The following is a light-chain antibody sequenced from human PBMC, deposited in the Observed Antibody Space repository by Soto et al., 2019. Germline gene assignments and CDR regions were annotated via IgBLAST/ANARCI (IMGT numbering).Light chain of an antibody. CDR2: AAS. J-gene: IGKJ1*01. V-gene: IGKV1-39*01. CDR1: QSISSY. CDR3: QQSYTTPRT. Sequence: DIEMTQSPSSLSASVGDRVTITCRASQSISSYLNWYQQKPGNAPNLLIYAASTLHSGVPSRFSAYGSETDFTLTISNLQAEDFATYYGQQSYTTPRTFGQGTKVEVK.